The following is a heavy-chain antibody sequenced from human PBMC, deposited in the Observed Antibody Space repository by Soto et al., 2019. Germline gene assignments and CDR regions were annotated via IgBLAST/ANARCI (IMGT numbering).Heavy chain of an antibody. D-gene: IGHD2-15*01. V-gene: IGHV3-48*01. J-gene: IGHJ4*02. CDR3: ARDKGRSPLDY. Sequence: EVQLVESGGGLVQPGGSLRLSCAASGFTFNNYSMNWVRQAPGKGLEWVSYISSSSSTIYSADSVKGRFTISRDNAKNSLYLHMNSLRAEDTAVYYCARDKGRSPLDYWGQGTLVTVSS. CDR2: ISSSSSTI. CDR1: GFTFNNYS.